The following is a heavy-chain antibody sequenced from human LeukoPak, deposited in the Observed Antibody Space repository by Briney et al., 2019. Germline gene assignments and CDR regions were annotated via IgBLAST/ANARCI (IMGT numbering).Heavy chain of an antibody. CDR1: GGLISISTYY. J-gene: IGHJ4*02. D-gene: IGHD6-19*01. V-gene: IGHV4-39*07. CDR3: ASGTLYSGCSYYLDY. Sequence: NPSETLSLTCTVSGGLISISTYYWGWIRQPPGKGLEWIGSIYYSGTTHYNPSLKSRVTIAVDTSKNQFSLKLISVTAADTAVYYCASGTLYSGCSYYLDYGGQGTLVTFSS. CDR2: IYYSGTT.